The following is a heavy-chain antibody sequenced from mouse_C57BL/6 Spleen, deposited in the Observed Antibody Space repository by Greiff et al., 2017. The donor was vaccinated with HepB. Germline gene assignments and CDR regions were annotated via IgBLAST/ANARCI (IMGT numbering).Heavy chain of an antibody. CDR2: IRNKANGYTT. J-gene: IGHJ4*01. Sequence: EVQVVESGGGLVQPGGSLSLSCAASGFTFTDYYMSWVRQPPGKALEWLGFIRNKANGYTTEYSASVKGRFTISRDNSQSILYLQMNALRAEDSATYYCARYGTYDAMDYWGQGTSVTVSS. CDR3: ARYGTYDAMDY. V-gene: IGHV7-3*01. CDR1: GFTFTDYY. D-gene: IGHD3-3*01.